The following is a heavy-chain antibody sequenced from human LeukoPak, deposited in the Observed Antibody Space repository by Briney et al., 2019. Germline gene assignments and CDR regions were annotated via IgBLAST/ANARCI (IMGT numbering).Heavy chain of an antibody. V-gene: IGHV1-69*13. CDR3: ARGFTILVSGAFDI. D-gene: IGHD3-3*01. CDR1: GYTFTGYY. CDR2: IIPIFGTA. J-gene: IGHJ3*02. Sequence: SVKVSCKASGYTFTGYYMHWVRQAPGQGLEWMGGIIPIFGTANYAQKFQGRVTITADESTSTAYMELSSLRSEDTAVYYCARGFTILVSGAFDIWGQGTMVTVSS.